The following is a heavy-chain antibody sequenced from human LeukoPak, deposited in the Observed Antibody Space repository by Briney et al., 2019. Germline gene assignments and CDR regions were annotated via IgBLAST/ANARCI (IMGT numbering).Heavy chain of an antibody. J-gene: IGHJ4*02. Sequence: SQTVSLTFAISGDSVSSNSSSWNWIRQSPSRGLEWLGSIYYRSKWYNDYAVSVHIRITINPDASKNQFSLQLSSGTPEDTDVYYCARDDGVVEMAYRVWGQGTLVTVSS. CDR1: GDSVSSNSSS. V-gene: IGHV6-1*01. CDR2: IYYRSKWYN. CDR3: ARDDGVVEMAYRV. D-gene: IGHD5-24*01.